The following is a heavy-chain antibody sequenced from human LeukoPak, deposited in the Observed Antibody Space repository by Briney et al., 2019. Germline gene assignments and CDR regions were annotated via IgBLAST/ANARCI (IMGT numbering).Heavy chain of an antibody. Sequence: PGGSLRLSCAASGFTFSSYWMSWVRQAPGKGLEWVANIKADGSEKYYVDSVKGRFTISRDNAKNSLYLQMNSLRAEDTAVYYSARDLSQSGWYHNAFDIWGQGTMVTVSS. V-gene: IGHV3-7*01. J-gene: IGHJ3*02. D-gene: IGHD6-19*01. CDR2: IKADGSEK. CDR1: GFTFSSYW. CDR3: ARDLSQSGWYHNAFDI.